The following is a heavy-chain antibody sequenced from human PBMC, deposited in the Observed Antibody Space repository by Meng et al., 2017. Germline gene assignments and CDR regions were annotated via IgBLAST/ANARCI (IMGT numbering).Heavy chain of an antibody. V-gene: IGHV1-69*01. J-gene: IGHJ5*02. CDR3: ARESWFDP. CDR2: IIPIFGTA. Sequence: PGKGGGDGEKAWSGVNGPRKASGGTFWRKAIRWVGPASGQGIEWMGGIIPIFGTANYAQKFQGRVTITADESTSTAYMELSSLRSEDTAVYYCARESWFDPWGQGTLVTVSS. CDR1: GGTFWRKA.